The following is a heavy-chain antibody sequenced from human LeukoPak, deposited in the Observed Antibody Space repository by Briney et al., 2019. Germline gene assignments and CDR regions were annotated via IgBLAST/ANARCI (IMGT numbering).Heavy chain of an antibody. CDR3: ARGIFYGGRNQYIWFDL. V-gene: IGHV4-34*01. CDR2: ISHSGRS. Sequence: SETLSLTCAVYGGPFRGFFWSWIRLAPGKGLEWIGEISHSGRSNYNPYLKSRITISVDTSKSQFSLRLTSVTAADTGVYYCARGIFYGGRNQYIWFDLWGQGTLVTVSS. J-gene: IGHJ5*02. CDR1: GGPFRGFF. D-gene: IGHD4-23*01.